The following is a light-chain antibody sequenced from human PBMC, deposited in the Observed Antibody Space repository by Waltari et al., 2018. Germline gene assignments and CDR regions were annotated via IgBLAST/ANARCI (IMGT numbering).Light chain of an antibody. Sequence: QSALTQPASLSGYPGQSITISSTGRSSDVGGNNFLSWYQQHPGKPPKLIIYDYTDRPSGVSDRFSGSMSANTSSLTISGLLADDEALYFCSSSSTTGTLVLFGGGTKLTVL. J-gene: IGLJ2*01. CDR3: SSSSTTGTLVL. V-gene: IGLV2-14*03. CDR1: SSDVGGNNF. CDR2: DYT.